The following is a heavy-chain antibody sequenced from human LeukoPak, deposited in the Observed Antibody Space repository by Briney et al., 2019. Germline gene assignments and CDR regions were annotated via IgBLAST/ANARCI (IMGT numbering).Heavy chain of an antibody. J-gene: IGHJ4*02. CDR2: IIPIFGTA. CDR3: ALYDSSGYSYFDY. CDR1: GGTFSSYA. V-gene: IGHV1-69*05. Sequence: SVKVSCKASGGTFSSYAISWVRQAPGQGLEWMGGIIPIFGTANYAQKFQGRVTITTDESTSTAYMELSSLRSEDTAVYYCALYDSSGYSYFDYWGQGTLVTVSS. D-gene: IGHD3-22*01.